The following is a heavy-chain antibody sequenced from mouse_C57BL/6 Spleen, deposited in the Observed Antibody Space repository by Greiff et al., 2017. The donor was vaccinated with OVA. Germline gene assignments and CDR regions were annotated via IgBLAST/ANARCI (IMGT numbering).Heavy chain of an antibody. V-gene: IGHV1-64*01. CDR1: GYTFTSYW. J-gene: IGHJ2*01. CDR3: ARDTMNYFDY. D-gene: IGHD2-4*01. Sequence: QVQLQQPGAELVKPGASVKLSCKASGYTFTSYWMHWVKQRPGQGLEWIGMIHPNSGSTNYNEKFKSKATLTADKSSSTAYMQLSSLTSEDSAVYYCARDTMNYFDYWGQGTTLTVSS. CDR2: IHPNSGST.